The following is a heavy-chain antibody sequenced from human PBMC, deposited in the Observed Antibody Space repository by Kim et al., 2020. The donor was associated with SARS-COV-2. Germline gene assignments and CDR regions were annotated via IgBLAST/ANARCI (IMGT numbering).Heavy chain of an antibody. D-gene: IGHD6-6*01. V-gene: IGHV4-34*01. CDR2: INHSGST. CDR3: ARLPKRWQLVTRLGRPYYFDY. Sequence: SETLSLTCAVYGGSFSGYYWSWIRQPPGKGLEWIGEINHSGSTNYNPSLKSRVTISVDTSKNQFSLKLSSVTAADTAVYYCARLPKRWQLVTRLGRPYYFDYWGQGTLVTVSS. J-gene: IGHJ4*02. CDR1: GGSFSGYY.